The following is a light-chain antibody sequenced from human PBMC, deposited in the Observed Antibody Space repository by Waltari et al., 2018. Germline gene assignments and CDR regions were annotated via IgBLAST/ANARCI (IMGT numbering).Light chain of an antibody. CDR1: SSDVGRYNL. CDR2: ADS. Sequence: QSALTQPASVSGSPGQSITISCTGTSSDVGRYNLVSWYQQHPGKAPKLIIYADSGRPSGVSNRFSGSKSGNTASLTISRLQAEDEADYYCRSYVGGDIHVVCGGGTKLTVL. V-gene: IGLV2-23*01. J-gene: IGLJ2*01. CDR3: RSYVGGDIHVV.